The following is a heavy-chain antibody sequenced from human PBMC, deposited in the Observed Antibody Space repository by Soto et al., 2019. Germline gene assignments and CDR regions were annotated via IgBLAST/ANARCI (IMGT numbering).Heavy chain of an antibody. J-gene: IGHJ2*01. CDR1: GFTVSSNY. CDR3: ARETNIAVDGTGFDWYFDL. D-gene: IGHD6-19*01. Sequence: EVQLVESGGGLVQPGGSLRLSCAASGFTVSSNYMSWVRQAPGKGLEWVSVIYSGGSTYYADSVKGRFTISRDNSKNTLYLQMNSLRAEDTAVYYCARETNIAVDGTGFDWYFDLWGRGTLVTVSS. CDR2: IYSGGST. V-gene: IGHV3-66*01.